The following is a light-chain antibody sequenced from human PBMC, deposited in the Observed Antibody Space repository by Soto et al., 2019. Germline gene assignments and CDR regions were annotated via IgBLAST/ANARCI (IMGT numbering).Light chain of an antibody. CDR3: SSYTSINTGV. Sequence: QSALTQPASVSGSPGQSITISCTGTSSDVGGYDYVSWYQQHPGKAPKLMIYEVSNRPSGVSNRFSGSKSGNTASLTISGLQAEDDADYYCSSYTSINTGVFGTGTKVTVL. J-gene: IGLJ1*01. CDR1: SSDVGGYDY. V-gene: IGLV2-14*01. CDR2: EVS.